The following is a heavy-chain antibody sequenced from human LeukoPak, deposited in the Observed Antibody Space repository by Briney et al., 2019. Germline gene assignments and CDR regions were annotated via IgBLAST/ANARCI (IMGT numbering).Heavy chain of an antibody. Sequence: ASVKVSCKASGGTFSSYAISWVRQAPGQGLEWMGGIIPIFGTANYAQKFQGRVTITADESTSTAYMEPSSLRSEDTAVYYCARLWATYGDYEDDAFDIWGQGTMVTVSS. CDR3: ARLWATYGDYEDDAFDI. CDR2: IIPIFGTA. V-gene: IGHV1-69*13. J-gene: IGHJ3*02. CDR1: GGTFSSYA. D-gene: IGHD4-17*01.